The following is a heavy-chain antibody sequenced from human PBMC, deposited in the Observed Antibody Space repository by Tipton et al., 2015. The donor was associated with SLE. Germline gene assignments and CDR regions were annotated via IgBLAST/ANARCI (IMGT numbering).Heavy chain of an antibody. V-gene: IGHV4-34*01. D-gene: IGHD3-22*01. J-gene: IGHJ5*02. CDR1: GGSFSGYY. Sequence: TLSLTCAVYGGSFSGYYWSWIRQPPGKGLEWIGYIYSTLSTNYNPSLQNRVTISVDTSKNQFSLRLSSVTAADTAVYYCANYYYDATGINWFDPWGQGTLVTVSS. CDR2: IYSTLST. CDR3: ANYYYDATGINWFDP.